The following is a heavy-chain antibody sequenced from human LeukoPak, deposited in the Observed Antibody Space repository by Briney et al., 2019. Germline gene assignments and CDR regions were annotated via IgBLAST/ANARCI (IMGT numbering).Heavy chain of an antibody. Sequence: SVKVSCKASGGTFSSYAISWVRQAPGQGLEWMGGIIPIFGTANYAQKFQGRVTITTDESTSTAYMELSSLRSEDTAVYYCARDRLDIVPSGYYYYYMDVWGKGTTVTVSS. J-gene: IGHJ6*03. CDR2: IIPIFGTA. V-gene: IGHV1-69*05. CDR1: GGTFSSYA. D-gene: IGHD2-2*03. CDR3: ARDRLDIVPSGYYYYYMDV.